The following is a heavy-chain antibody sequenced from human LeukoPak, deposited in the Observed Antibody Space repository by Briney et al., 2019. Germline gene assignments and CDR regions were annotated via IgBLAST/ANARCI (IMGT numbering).Heavy chain of an antibody. Sequence: GGSLRLSCAASGFTFSSYGMHWVRQAPGKGLEWVAVIWYDGSNKYYADSVKGRFTISRDNSKNTLYLQMNSLRAEDTAVYYCARDLIPDDAFDIWGQGTMVTVSS. CDR2: IWYDGSNK. CDR1: GFTFSSYG. V-gene: IGHV3-33*08. CDR3: ARDLIPDDAFDI. J-gene: IGHJ3*02.